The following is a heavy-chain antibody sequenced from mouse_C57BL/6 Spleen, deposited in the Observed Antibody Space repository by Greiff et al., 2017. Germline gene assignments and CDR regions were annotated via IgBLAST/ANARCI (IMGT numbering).Heavy chain of an antibody. Sequence: VQLQQSGPELVKPGASVKLPCQASGYTFTDYNMDWVKQSHGKSLEWIGDINPNNGGTIYNQKFKGKATLTVDKSSSTAYMELRSLTSEDTAVYYCARGGYDYFDYWGQGTTLTVSS. CDR1: GYTFTDYN. J-gene: IGHJ2*01. D-gene: IGHD3-2*02. V-gene: IGHV1-18*01. CDR3: ARGGYDYFDY. CDR2: INPNNGGT.